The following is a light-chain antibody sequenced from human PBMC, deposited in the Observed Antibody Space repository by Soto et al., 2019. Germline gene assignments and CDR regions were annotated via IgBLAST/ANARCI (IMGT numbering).Light chain of an antibody. CDR2: DDN. Sequence: QSGLTQTASVSGSPGQSITMSCTGSRSDVGGYNLVSWYQQHPGKAPKLLISDDNKRPSGVSDRFSGSKSGNTASLTISGLQAEDEGDYYCSSYAGRSTLVFGGGTQLTVL. CDR3: SSYAGRSTLV. CDR1: RSDVGGYNL. V-gene: IGLV2-23*01. J-gene: IGLJ2*01.